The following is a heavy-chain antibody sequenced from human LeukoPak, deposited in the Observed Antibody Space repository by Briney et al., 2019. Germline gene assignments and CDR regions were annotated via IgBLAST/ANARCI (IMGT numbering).Heavy chain of an antibody. V-gene: IGHV3-48*01. CDR2: ISDSSTTI. CDR1: GFTFSSYN. J-gene: IGHJ4*02. Sequence: GGSLRLSCAASGFTFSSYNMNWVRQAPGKGLEWVSYISDSSTTIYYADSVKGRFTISRDNTKNSLYLQMNSLRAEDTAVYYCARDRGGAYDFWSGYYTGYFDYWGQGTLVPVSS. CDR3: ARDRGGAYDFWSGYYTGYFDY. D-gene: IGHD3-3*01.